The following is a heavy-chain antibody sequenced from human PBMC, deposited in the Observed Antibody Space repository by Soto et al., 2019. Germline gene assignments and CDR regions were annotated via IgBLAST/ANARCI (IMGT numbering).Heavy chain of an antibody. V-gene: IGHV4-34*01. J-gene: IGHJ4*02. CDR2: INHGGST. Sequence: QVQLVQWGAGLLRPSETLSLTCAVYGGPFSGYSWAWIRQPPGKGLEWIGEINHGGSTNYNPSLVSRVTISIATSTGQFSLKLTSVTAADTAFYYCARVSDYWGQGTLVTVSS. CDR1: GGPFSGYS. CDR3: ARVSDY.